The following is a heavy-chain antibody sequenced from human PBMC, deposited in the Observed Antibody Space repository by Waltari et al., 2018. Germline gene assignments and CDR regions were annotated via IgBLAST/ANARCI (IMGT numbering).Heavy chain of an antibody. V-gene: IGHV1-8*03. CDR2: MSPNSGNT. D-gene: IGHD2-15*01. Sequence: QVQQVQSGAEVKKPGASAKVSFRASGYDFTSYEINGVRQATGQGLVWMGWMSPNSGNTGYAQKFQGRVTITRNTSISTAYMELSSLRSEDTAVYYCARRSDVWGQGTTVTVSS. CDR1: GYDFTSYE. CDR3: ARRSDV. J-gene: IGHJ6*02.